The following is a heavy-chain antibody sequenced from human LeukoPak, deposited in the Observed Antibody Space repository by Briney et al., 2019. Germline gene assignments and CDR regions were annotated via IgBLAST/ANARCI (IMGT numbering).Heavy chain of an antibody. D-gene: IGHD3-22*01. Sequence: PSETLSLTCTVSGGSISSSSYYWSWIRQPAGKGLEWIGRIYTSGSTNYNPSLKSRVTMSVDTSKNQFSLKLSSVTAADTAVYYCARDSYYYDSSGYYSYFQHWGQGTLVTVSS. CDR3: ARDSYYYDSSGYYSYFQH. CDR1: GGSISSSSYY. V-gene: IGHV4-61*02. J-gene: IGHJ1*01. CDR2: IYTSGST.